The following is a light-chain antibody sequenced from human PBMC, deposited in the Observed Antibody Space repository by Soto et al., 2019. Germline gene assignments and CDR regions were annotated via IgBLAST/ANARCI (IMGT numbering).Light chain of an antibody. J-gene: IGKJ4*02. Sequence: EIVLTQSPATLSLSPGERATLSCRASQSVSSYLAWYQQKPGQAPRLLIYDASNRATGIPARFSGSGSGTDFTLIIVNLEPKDFTVYYCQQRSNFLTFGGGTKVDIK. CDR3: QQRSNFLT. CDR2: DAS. CDR1: QSVSSY. V-gene: IGKV3-11*01.